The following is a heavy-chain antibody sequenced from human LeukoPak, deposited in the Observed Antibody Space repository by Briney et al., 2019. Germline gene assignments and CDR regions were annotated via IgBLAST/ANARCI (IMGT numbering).Heavy chain of an antibody. V-gene: IGHV3-21*01. CDR1: RFTFSSYS. CDR3: THPQAGY. J-gene: IGHJ4*02. D-gene: IGHD6-19*01. Sequence: PGGSLRLSCAASRFTFSSYSMNWVRQAPGKGLEWVSSISSSSSYTYCPDSVKGRFTISRDNAKNSLYLQMNSLRVEDTAVYYCTHPQAGYWGQGTLVTVSS. CDR2: ISSSSSYT.